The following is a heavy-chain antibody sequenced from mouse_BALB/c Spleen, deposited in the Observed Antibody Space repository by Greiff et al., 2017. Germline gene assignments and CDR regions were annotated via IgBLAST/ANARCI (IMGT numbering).Heavy chain of an antibody. J-gene: IGHJ4*01. D-gene: IGHD2-4*01. V-gene: IGHV5-12-1*01. CDR3: ARRGYDYDVGYAMDY. CDR2: ISSGGGST. Sequence: EVQLVESGGGLVKPGGSLKLSCAASGFAFSSYDMSWVRQTPEKRLEWVAYISSGGGSTYYPDTVKGRFTISSDNAKNTLYLQMSSLKSEDTAMYYCARRGYDYDVGYAMDYWGQGTSVTVSS. CDR1: GFAFSSYD.